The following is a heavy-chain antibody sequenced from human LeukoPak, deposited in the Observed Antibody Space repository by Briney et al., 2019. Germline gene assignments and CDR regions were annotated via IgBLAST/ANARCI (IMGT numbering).Heavy chain of an antibody. J-gene: IGHJ4*02. CDR2: IRGSGGAR. V-gene: IGHV3-23*01. D-gene: IGHD6-19*01. CDR1: RFTFSTYA. Sequence: GRSLRLSCAAARFTFSTYAMSWVRHAAGKGMEWVSAIRGSGGARYYADSVRGRFTISRDNSKKALQLQMNSLRAEDTAAYYCGKGAVSSSGRPYHDYWGQGTLVTVSS. CDR3: GKGAVSSSGRPYHDY.